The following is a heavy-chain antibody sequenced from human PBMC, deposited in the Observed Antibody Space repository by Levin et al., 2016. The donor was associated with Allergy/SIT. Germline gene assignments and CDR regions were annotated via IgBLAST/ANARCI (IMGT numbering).Heavy chain of an antibody. V-gene: IGHV3-23*01. Sequence: GESLKISCAASGFTFSSYAMSWVRQAPGKGLEWVSAISGSGGSTYYADSVKGRFTISRDNSKNTLYLQMNSLRAEDTAVYYCAKGFDILTENLGYWGQGTLVTVSS. J-gene: IGHJ4*02. CDR3: AKGFDILTENLGY. CDR1: GFTFSSYA. D-gene: IGHD3-9*01. CDR2: ISGSGGST.